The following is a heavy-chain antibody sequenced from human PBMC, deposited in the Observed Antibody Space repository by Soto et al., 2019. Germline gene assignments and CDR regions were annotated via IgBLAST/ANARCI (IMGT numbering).Heavy chain of an antibody. V-gene: IGHV4-61*01. CDR1: GGSVSSGSYY. CDR3: ARGGIAVAGHCYYYYGMDV. Sequence: SETLSLTCTVSGGSVSSGSYYWSWIRHPPGKGLEWIGYIYYSGSTNYNPSLKSRVTISVDTSKNQFSLKLSSVTAADTAVYYCARGGIAVAGHCYYYYGMDVWGQGTTVTVSS. CDR2: IYYSGST. J-gene: IGHJ6*02. D-gene: IGHD6-19*01.